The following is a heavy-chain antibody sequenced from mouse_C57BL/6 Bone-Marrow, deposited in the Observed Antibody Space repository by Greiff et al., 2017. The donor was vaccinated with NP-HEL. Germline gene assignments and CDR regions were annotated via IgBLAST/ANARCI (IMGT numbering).Heavy chain of an antibody. V-gene: IGHV1-81*01. CDR2: IYPRSGNT. CDR3: ARRSPRYFDV. J-gene: IGHJ1*03. CDR1: GYTFTSYG. Sequence: VKLVESGAELARPGASVKLSCKASGYTFTSYGISWVKQRTGQGLEWIGEIYPRSGNTYYNEKFKGKATLTADKSSSTAYMELHCLTSEDSAVYFCARRSPRYFDVWGTGTTVTVSS.